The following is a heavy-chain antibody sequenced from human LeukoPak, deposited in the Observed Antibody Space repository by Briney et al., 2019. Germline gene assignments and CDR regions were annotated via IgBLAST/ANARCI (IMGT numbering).Heavy chain of an antibody. J-gene: IGHJ2*01. CDR1: GFTLSSYW. CDR3: ARDRYYYNYEAFV. CDR2: IKQDGSEK. D-gene: IGHD3-10*01. Sequence: PGGSLRLSCAASGFTLSSYWMSWVRQTPGKELEWVTNIKQDGSEKYYVDSVKGRFTISRDNGKNSLYLQMNSLRAEDTAVYFCARDRYYYNYEAFVWGRGAQVIVSS. V-gene: IGHV3-7*01.